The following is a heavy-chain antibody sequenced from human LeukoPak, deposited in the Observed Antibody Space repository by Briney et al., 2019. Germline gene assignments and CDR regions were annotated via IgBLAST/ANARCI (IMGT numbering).Heavy chain of an antibody. D-gene: IGHD6-13*01. Sequence: KPSETLSLTCTVSGGSISIYYWSWIRQPAGKGLEWIGRIYTSGSTNYNPSLKSRVTMSVDTSKNQFSLKLSSVTAADTAVYYCARAAEYSSSFNWFDPWGQGTLVTVSS. V-gene: IGHV4-4*07. CDR2: IYTSGST. CDR1: GGSISIYY. J-gene: IGHJ5*02. CDR3: ARAAEYSSSFNWFDP.